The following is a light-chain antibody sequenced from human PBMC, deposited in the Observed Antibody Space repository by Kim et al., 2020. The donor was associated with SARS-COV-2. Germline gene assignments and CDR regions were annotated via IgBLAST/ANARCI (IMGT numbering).Light chain of an antibody. CDR2: GKN. Sequence: LGQKVRTTCEGASLRVYYASWYQQKPGQAPLLVIFGKNNRPSGIPDRFSGSSSGNTASLTITGSQAEDEADYYCNSRDSSGNLVVFGGGTQLTVL. V-gene: IGLV3-19*01. J-gene: IGLJ2*01. CDR1: SLRVYY. CDR3: NSRDSSGNLVV.